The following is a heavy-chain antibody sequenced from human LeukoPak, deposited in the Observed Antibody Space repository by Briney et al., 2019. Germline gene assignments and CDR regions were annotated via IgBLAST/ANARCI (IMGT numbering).Heavy chain of an antibody. Sequence: SQTLSLTCTVSGGSISSGDYYWSWIRQPPGKGLEWIGYIYYSGSTYYNPSLKSRVTISVDTSKNQFSLKLSSVTAADTAVYYCARVVIAARPYFDYWGQGTLVTVSS. CDR2: IYYSGST. CDR3: ARVVIAARPYFDY. CDR1: GGSISSGDYY. J-gene: IGHJ4*02. D-gene: IGHD6-6*01. V-gene: IGHV4-30-4*08.